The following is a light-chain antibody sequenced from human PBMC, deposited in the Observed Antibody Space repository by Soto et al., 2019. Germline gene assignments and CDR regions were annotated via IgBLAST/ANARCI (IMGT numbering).Light chain of an antibody. CDR3: QQYNNWPWT. J-gene: IGKJ1*01. CDR1: QSISGA. CDR2: GAS. Sequence: EILIAQSPATLSLSHGGIATLSCRASQSISGALAWYQQKPGQAPRLLIYGASTRATSFPARFSGSGSGTDFTLTISSLQSEDFAVYYCQQYNNWPWTFGQGTKVDI. V-gene: IGKV3-15*01.